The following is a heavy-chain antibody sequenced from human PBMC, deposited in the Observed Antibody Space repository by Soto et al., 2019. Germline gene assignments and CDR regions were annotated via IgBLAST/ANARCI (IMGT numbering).Heavy chain of an antibody. CDR1: GFTFNSYS. CDR2: ISSGSVYI. CDR3: ARYDAFKAFDL. J-gene: IGHJ3*01. V-gene: IGHV3-21*06. D-gene: IGHD1-1*01. Sequence: PGGSLRLSCAASGFTFNSYSVNWVRQAPGKGLEWVASISSGSVYIDFADSVKGRFTTSRDDVTNSVSLQMDSLRVEDTGIYYCARYDAFKAFDLWGQGTMVTVSS.